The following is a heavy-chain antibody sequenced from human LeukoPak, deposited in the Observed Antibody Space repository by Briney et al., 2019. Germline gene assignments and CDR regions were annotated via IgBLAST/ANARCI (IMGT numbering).Heavy chain of an antibody. J-gene: IGHJ4*02. V-gene: IGHV3-30*02. D-gene: IGHD5-12*01. CDR1: GLTFSMPA. Sequence: GGSLRLSCAASGLTFSMPAMDWVRQAPGKGLEWVAFIQNDGNSKNYADSVKGRFTISRDNSKNTLYLQMNSLRAEDTAVYYCAKEPTHSGYDLLDYWGQGTLVTVSS. CDR3: AKEPTHSGYDLLDY. CDR2: IQNDGNSK.